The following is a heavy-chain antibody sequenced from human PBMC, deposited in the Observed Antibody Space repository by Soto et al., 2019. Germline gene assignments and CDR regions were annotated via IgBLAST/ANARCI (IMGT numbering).Heavy chain of an antibody. V-gene: IGHV4-31*03. CDR1: GGSISSGGYY. CDR3: ARDLGGYSYGTARNWFDP. D-gene: IGHD5-18*01. CDR2: IYYSGST. J-gene: IGHJ5*02. Sequence: SETLSLTCTVSGGSISSGGYYWSWIRQHPGKGLEWIGYIYYSGSTYYNPSLKSRVTISVDTSKNQFSLKLSSVTAADRAVYYCARDLGGYSYGTARNWFDPWGQGTLVTVSS.